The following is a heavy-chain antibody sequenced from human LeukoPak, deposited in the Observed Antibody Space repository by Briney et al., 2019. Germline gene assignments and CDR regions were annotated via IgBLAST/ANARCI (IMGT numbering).Heavy chain of an antibody. CDR1: GASISSYY. Sequence: SETLSLTCTGSGASISSYYWSWIRQPAGKGLEWIGRIYTSGSTNYNPSLKSRVTMSVDTSKNQFSLRLSSVTAADTAVYYCARGGDVDTAMGDFDYWGQGTLVTVSS. V-gene: IGHV4-4*07. CDR2: IYTSGST. CDR3: ARGGDVDTAMGDFDY. D-gene: IGHD5-18*01. J-gene: IGHJ4*02.